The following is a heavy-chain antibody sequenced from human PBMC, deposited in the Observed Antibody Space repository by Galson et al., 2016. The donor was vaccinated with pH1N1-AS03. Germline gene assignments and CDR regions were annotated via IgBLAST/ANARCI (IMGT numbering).Heavy chain of an antibody. CDR2: INHSGST. CDR3: ARGSYSSGWYRGRNAFDI. V-gene: IGHV4-34*01. Sequence: LSLTCAVYGGSFNNYYWNWIRQSPGKGLEWVGEINHSGSTDYNPSLKSRVTISVDPSKNQISLNLNSVTAADTAVFYCARGSYSSGWYRGRNAFDIWGQGTMVTVSS. D-gene: IGHD6-19*01. J-gene: IGHJ3*02. CDR1: GGSFNNYY.